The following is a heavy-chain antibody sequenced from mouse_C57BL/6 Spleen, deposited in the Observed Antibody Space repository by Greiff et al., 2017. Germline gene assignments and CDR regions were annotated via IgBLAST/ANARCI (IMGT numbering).Heavy chain of an antibody. CDR2: IPPNSGST. CDR3: ARRKDYAMDD. CDR1: GYTFTSYW. J-gene: IGHJ4*01. Sequence: QVQLKQPGAELVKPGASVKLSCKASGYTFTSYWMHWVKQRPGQGLEWIGMIPPNSGSTNYNEKFKSKATLTVDKSSSTAYMQLSSLTSEDSAVYYCARRKDYAMDDWGQGTSVTVSS. V-gene: IGHV1-64*01.